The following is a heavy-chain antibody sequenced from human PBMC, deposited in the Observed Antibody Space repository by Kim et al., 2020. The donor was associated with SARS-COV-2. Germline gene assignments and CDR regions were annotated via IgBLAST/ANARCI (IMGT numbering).Heavy chain of an antibody. V-gene: IGHV1-2*02. D-gene: IGHD4-4*01. CDR3: ARELGYSNYGASFDY. CDR2: INPNSGGT. CDR1: GYTFTGYY. J-gene: IGHJ4*02. Sequence: ASVKVSCKASGYTFTGYYMHWVRQAPGQGLEWMGWINPNSGGTNYSQKFQGRVTMTRDTSISTAYMELSRLRSDDTAVYYCARELGYSNYGASFDYWGQGTLVTVSS.